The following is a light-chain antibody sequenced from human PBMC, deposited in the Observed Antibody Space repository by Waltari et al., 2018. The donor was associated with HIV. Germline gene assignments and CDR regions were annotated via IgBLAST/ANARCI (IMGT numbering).Light chain of an antibody. CDR3: QQYNDYSRT. CDR1: QNINSW. J-gene: IGKJ1*01. CDR2: KAS. V-gene: IGKV1-5*03. Sequence: DIQMTQSPSTLSSSVGDRVTITCRASQNINSWLAWYQQKPGKAPKLLVYKASTLESGVPSRFSGSGSGTEFTLTISSLQPDDFATYYCQQYNDYSRTFGQGTKVEI.